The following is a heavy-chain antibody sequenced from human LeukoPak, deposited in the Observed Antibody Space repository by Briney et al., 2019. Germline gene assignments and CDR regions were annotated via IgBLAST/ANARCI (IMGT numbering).Heavy chain of an antibody. CDR3: AKDLSGSPGYYYGMDV. D-gene: IGHD3-10*01. CDR2: ISGSGGST. CDR1: GFTFSSYV. Sequence: GGSLRLSCAPSGFTFSSYVMSCVRQAPGKGLEWVSAISGSGGSTYYADSVKGGFTTSRDNSKNTLYLQMNSLRAEDTAVYYCAKDLSGSPGYYYGMDVWGQGTTVTVSS. V-gene: IGHV3-23*01. J-gene: IGHJ6*02.